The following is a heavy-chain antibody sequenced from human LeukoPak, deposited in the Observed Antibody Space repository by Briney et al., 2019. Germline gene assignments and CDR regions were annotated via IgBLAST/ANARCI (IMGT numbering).Heavy chain of an antibody. D-gene: IGHD4-17*01. J-gene: IGHJ4*02. Sequence: GSLRLSCAASGFTFSSYSMNWVRQAPGKGLEWVSSISSSSSYIYYADSVKGRFTISRDNAKNSLYLQMNSLRAEDTAVYCCARLDYGDAGGDFDYWGQGTLVTVSS. CDR1: GFTFSSYS. CDR2: ISSSSSYI. CDR3: ARLDYGDAGGDFDY. V-gene: IGHV3-21*01.